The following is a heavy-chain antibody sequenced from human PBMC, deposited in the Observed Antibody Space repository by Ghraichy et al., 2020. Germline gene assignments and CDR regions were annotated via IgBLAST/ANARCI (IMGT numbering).Heavy chain of an antibody. D-gene: IGHD3-9*01. CDR2: FDPEDGET. J-gene: IGHJ4*02. Sequence: ASVKVSCKVSGYTLTELSMHWVRQAPGKGLEWMGGFDPEDGETIYAQKFQGRVTMTEDTSTDTAYMELSSLRSEDTAVYYCATEAGGGYDILTGFDYWGQGTLVTVSS. CDR3: ATEAGGGYDILTGFDY. V-gene: IGHV1-24*01. CDR1: GYTLTELS.